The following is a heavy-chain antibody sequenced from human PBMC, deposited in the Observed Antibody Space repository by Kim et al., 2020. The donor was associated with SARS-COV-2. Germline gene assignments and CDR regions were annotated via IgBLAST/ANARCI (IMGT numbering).Heavy chain of an antibody. D-gene: IGHD4-4*01. Sequence: NPSLKRRVTISVDTSKTQFSLKLSSVTAADTAVYYCARGRDYSNPSGMDVWGQGTTVTVSS. CDR3: ARGRDYSNPSGMDV. J-gene: IGHJ6*02. V-gene: IGHV4-30-2*05.